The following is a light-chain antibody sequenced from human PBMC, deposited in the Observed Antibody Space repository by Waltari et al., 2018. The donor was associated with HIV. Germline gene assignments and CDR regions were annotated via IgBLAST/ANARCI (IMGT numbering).Light chain of an antibody. CDR3: SAWDASLGAWM. Sequence: QSVLTQPPSASGTPGQRIIISCSGSTSNIGTNNVNWYQQLPGTTPRLLMHSNIQRPSGVPDRFSGSRSGTSACLAMSGLQSEDEADYYCSAWDASLGAWMFGGGTKLTVL. CDR1: TSNIGTNN. CDR2: SNI. V-gene: IGLV1-44*01. J-gene: IGLJ3*02.